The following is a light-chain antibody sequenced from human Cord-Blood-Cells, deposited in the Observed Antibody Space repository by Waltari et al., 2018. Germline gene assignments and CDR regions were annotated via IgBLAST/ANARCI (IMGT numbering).Light chain of an antibody. Sequence: QSALTQPASVSGSPGQSITIPCTATSSDVGGYNYVSWYQQHPGKAPKLMIYDVSKRPSGVSNRFSGSKSGNTASLTISGLQAEDEADYYCSSYTSTFGGGTKLTVL. J-gene: IGLJ2*01. V-gene: IGLV2-14*01. CDR3: SSYTST. CDR2: DVS. CDR1: SSDVGGYNY.